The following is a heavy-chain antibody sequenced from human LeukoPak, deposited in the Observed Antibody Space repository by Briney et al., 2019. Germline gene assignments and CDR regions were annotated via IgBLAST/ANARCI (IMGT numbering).Heavy chain of an antibody. CDR3: ATAQYYYDSSGYYLFDP. CDR2: ISAYNGNT. D-gene: IGHD3-22*01. J-gene: IGHJ5*02. V-gene: IGHV1-18*01. Sequence: ASVKVSCKASGYTFTSYGISWVRQAPGQGLEWMGWISAYNGNTNYAQKLQGRVTMTEDTSTDTAYMELSSLRSEDTAVYYCATAQYYYDSSGYYLFDPWGQGTLVTVSS. CDR1: GYTFTSYG.